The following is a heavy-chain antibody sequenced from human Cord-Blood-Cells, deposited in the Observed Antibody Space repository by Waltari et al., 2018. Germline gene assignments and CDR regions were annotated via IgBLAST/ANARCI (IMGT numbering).Heavy chain of an antibody. CDR1: GGSISSSSYY. CDR3: ARHTSNSSWYWYFDL. CDR2: IYYSGST. J-gene: IGHJ2*01. D-gene: IGHD6-13*01. Sequence: QLQLQESGPGLVKPSETLSLTCTVSGGSISSSSYYWGWIRQPPGKGLEWIGSIYYSGSTYYNPSLKRRVTISVDTSKNQFSLKLSSVTAADTAVYYCARHTSNSSWYWYFDLWGRGTLVTVSS. V-gene: IGHV4-39*01.